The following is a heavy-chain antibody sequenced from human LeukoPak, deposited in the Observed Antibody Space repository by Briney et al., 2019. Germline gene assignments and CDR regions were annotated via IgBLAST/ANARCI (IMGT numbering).Heavy chain of an antibody. CDR1: GGSISSGSYY. CDR2: IYTSGST. J-gene: IGHJ3*02. Sequence: SETLSLTCTVSGGSISSGSYYWSWIRQPAGKGLERIGRIYTSGSTNYNPSLKSRVTISVDTSKNQFSLKLSSVTAADTAVYYCARERSGSEIFARSFDIWGQGTMVTVSS. D-gene: IGHD3-3*01. V-gene: IGHV4-61*02. CDR3: ARERSGSEIFARSFDI.